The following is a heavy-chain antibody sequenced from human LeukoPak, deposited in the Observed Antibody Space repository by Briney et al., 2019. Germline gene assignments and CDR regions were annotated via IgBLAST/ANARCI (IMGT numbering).Heavy chain of an antibody. CDR1: GFTISSNW. J-gene: IGHJ4*02. Sequence: GGSLRLSCVVSGFTISSNWMHWVRQAPGKGLVWVSRIDDEGSGTSYADSVKGRFTISRDSAKNTVYLQMNSLRAEDTAVYYCATVLDYWGQGTLVTVSS. CDR3: ATVLDY. V-gene: IGHV3-74*01. D-gene: IGHD6-6*01. CDR2: IDDEGSGT.